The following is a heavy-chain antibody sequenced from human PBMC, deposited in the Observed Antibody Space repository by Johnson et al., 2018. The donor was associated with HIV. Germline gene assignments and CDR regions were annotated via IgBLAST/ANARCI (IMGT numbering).Heavy chain of an antibody. CDR3: ARRRSYSSSWEPLDDVLDI. CDR2: INYNGGRT. Sequence: VQLVESGGGVVRPGGSLRPSCAASGSTADDDALSWVRQVPGKGLEWVSGINYNGGRTGYADSVRAGFTISSDNAKNSLYLQMTSLRAEDTAVYYFARRRSYSSSWEPLDDVLDIWGKGPMVTVSA. V-gene: IGHV3-20*04. J-gene: IGHJ3*02. CDR1: GSTADDDA. D-gene: IGHD6-13*01.